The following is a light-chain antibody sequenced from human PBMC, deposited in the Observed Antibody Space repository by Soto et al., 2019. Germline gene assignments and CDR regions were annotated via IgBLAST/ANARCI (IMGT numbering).Light chain of an antibody. J-gene: IGLJ1*01. CDR2: GNS. Sequence: QSVLTQPPSVSRAPGQRVTISCTGSSSNIGAGYDVHWYQQLPGTAPKLIIYGNSNRPSGVPDRFSGSKSGTSASLAITGLQAEDEADYYCQSYDSSLSALYVFGTGTKLTVL. CDR3: QSYDSSLSALYV. V-gene: IGLV1-40*01. CDR1: SSNIGAGYD.